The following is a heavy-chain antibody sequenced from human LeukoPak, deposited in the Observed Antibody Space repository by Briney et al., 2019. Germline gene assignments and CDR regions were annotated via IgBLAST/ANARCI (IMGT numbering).Heavy chain of an antibody. V-gene: IGHV4-31*03. CDR3: ARDRRRNYYGSGSHGAMDV. Sequence: SQTLSLTCTVSGGSISSGGYYWSWIRQHPGKGLEWIGYIYYSGSTYYNPSLKSRVTISVDTSKNQFSLKLSSVTAADTAVYYRARDRRRNYYGSGSHGAMDVWGKGTTVTVSS. D-gene: IGHD3-10*01. CDR1: GGSISSGGYY. J-gene: IGHJ6*04. CDR2: IYYSGST.